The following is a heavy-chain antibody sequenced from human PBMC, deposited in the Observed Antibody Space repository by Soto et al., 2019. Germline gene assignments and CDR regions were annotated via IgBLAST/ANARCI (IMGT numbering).Heavy chain of an antibody. CDR1: GGSFSGYC. J-gene: IGHJ4*02. CDR2: INHSGST. D-gene: IGHD3-10*01. CDR3: ARSGNLDY. V-gene: IGHV4-34*01. Sequence: SETLSLTCAVYGGSFSGYCWSWIRQPPGKGLEWIGEINHSGSTNYNPSLKSRVTISVDTSKNQFSLKLSSVTAADTAVYYCARSGNLDYWGQGTLVTVYS.